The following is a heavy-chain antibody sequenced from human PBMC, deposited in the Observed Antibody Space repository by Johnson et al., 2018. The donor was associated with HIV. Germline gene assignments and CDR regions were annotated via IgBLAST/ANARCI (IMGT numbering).Heavy chain of an antibody. CDR3: ARDRVVVTATTTHDAFDI. Sequence: VQLVESGGGVVQPGGSLRLSCAASGFTFSSYWMSWVRQAPGKGLEWVANIKQDGSEKYYVDSVNGRFTISRDNAKNSLYLQMNSLRAEDTAVYYCARDRVVVTATTTHDAFDIWGQGTMVTVSS. D-gene: IGHD2-21*02. CDR2: IKQDGSEK. CDR1: GFTFSSYW. V-gene: IGHV3-7*01. J-gene: IGHJ3*02.